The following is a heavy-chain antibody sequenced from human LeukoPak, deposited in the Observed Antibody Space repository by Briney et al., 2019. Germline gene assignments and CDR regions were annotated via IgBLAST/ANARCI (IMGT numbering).Heavy chain of an antibody. D-gene: IGHD5-18*01. CDR3: ARGYSYGFFDAFDI. Sequence: SETLSLTCAVSGGSISSGGYSWSWIRQPPGKGLEWIGYIYHSGSTYYNPSLKSRVTISVVRSKNQFSLKLSSVTAADTAVYYCARGYSYGFFDAFDIWGQGTMVTVSS. CDR2: IYHSGST. J-gene: IGHJ3*02. CDR1: GGSISSGGYS. V-gene: IGHV4-30-2*01.